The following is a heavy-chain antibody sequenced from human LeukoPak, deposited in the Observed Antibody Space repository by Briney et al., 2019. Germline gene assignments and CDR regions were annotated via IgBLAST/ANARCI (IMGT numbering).Heavy chain of an antibody. CDR3: ARDHNSYYYDSSGYGGY. CDR1: GYTFTSYG. D-gene: IGHD3-22*01. J-gene: IGHJ4*02. V-gene: IGHV1-18*01. Sequence: ASVKVSCEASGYTFTSYGISWVRQAPGQGLEWMGWISAYNGNTNYAQKLQGRVTMTTDTSTSTAYMELRSLRSDDTAVYYCARDHNSYYYDSSGYGGYWGQGTLVTVSS. CDR2: ISAYNGNT.